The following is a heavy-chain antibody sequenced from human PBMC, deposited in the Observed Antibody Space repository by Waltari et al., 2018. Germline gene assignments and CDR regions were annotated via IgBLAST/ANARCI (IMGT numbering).Heavy chain of an antibody. Sequence: EVLLVDSGGGLVKSGGSLRLSCVASGFTFSDFSMNWVRQAPGKGLEWVASIRRNSDYIYYADSLKGRFTISRDNAKNSLYLQMNSLRAEDTALYYCARDWSLSFDYWGQGSLITVSS. CDR1: GFTFSDFS. CDR3: ARDWSLSFDY. J-gene: IGHJ4*02. CDR2: IRRNSDYI. D-gene: IGHD2-8*02. V-gene: IGHV3-21*01.